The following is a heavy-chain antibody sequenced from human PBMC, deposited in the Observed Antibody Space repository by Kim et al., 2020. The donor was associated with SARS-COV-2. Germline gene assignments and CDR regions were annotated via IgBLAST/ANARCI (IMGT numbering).Heavy chain of an antibody. CDR2: IYYSGST. V-gene: IGHV4-39*01. D-gene: IGHD3-22*01. J-gene: IGHJ6*01. CDR3: ARGDYDSSGYYYYYYG. CDR1: GGSISSSSYY. Sequence: SETLSLTCTVSGGSISSSSYYWGWIRQPPGKGLEWIGSIYYSGSTYYNPALKRRVTISVDTSKNQFSLKLSSVTAADTAVYYCARGDYDSSGYYYYYYG.